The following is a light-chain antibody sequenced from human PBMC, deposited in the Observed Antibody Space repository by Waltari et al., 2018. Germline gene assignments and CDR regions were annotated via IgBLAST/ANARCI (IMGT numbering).Light chain of an antibody. V-gene: IGLV8-61*01. J-gene: IGLJ3*02. CDR1: FGSVSATYY. CDR2: DTN. Sequence: QKVVIQDPSSSVSPGGKVTLTCGLTFGSVSATYYAFWFQQAPGQAPRTLIFDTNTRSSGVPDRFSGSILDNKAALTITGAQADDESDYYCVLSMGSGIWVFGGGTKLTVL. CDR3: VLSMGSGIWV.